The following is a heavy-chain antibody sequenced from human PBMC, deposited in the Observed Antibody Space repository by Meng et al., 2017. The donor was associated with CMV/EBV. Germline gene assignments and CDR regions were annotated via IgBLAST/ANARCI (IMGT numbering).Heavy chain of an antibody. CDR3: AKDKYTAMVSVMDV. V-gene: IGHV3-43*01. J-gene: IGHJ6*02. CDR1: GFTFDDYT. CDR2: ISWDGGST. Sequence: GESLKISCAASGFTFDDYTMHWVRQAPGKGLEWVSLISWDGGSTYYADSVKGRFTISRDNSKNSLYLQMNSLRTEDTALYYCAKDKYTAMVSVMDVWGQGTTVTVSS. D-gene: IGHD5-18*01.